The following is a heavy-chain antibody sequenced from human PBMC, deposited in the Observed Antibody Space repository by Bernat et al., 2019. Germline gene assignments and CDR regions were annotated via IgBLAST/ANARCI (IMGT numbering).Heavy chain of an antibody. CDR3: ARGRFVGGSYRYLHNWFDP. D-gene: IGHD3-16*02. CDR2: INHSGST. V-gene: IGHV4-34*01. CDR1: GGSFSGYY. Sequence: QVQLQQWGAGLLKPSETLSLTCAVYGGSFSGYYWSWIRQPPGKGLEWIGEINHSGSTNYNPSLKSRVTISVVTSKNQFSLKLSSVTAADTAVYYCARGRFVGGSYRYLHNWFDPWGQGTLVTVSS. J-gene: IGHJ5*02.